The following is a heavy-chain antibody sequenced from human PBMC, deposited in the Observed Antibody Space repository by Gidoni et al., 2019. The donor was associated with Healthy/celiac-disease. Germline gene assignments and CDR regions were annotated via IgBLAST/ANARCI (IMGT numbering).Heavy chain of an antibody. V-gene: IGHV2-5*01. D-gene: IGHD5-18*01. Sequence: QITLKESGPTLVKPTQTLTLTCTFSGFSLSTSGVGVGWIRQPPGKALEWLALIYWNDDKRYSPSLKSRLTITKDTSKNQVVLTMTNMDPVDTATYYCAHRPRVEIQLWSVRFDPWGQGTLVTVSS. CDR1: GFSLSTSGVG. CDR2: IYWNDDK. J-gene: IGHJ5*02. CDR3: AHRPRVEIQLWSVRFDP.